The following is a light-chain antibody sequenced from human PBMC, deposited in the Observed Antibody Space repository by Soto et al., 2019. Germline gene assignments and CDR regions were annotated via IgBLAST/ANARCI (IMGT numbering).Light chain of an antibody. Sequence: DIVMTQSPDSLTVSLGERATINCKSSQSVLYSSNNKNHLAWYQQKPGQPPKLLFYWASTRESGVPDRFSGSGSGTDFTLTISSLQAEDVAVYYCQQYYSTPLTFGQGTKVEIK. V-gene: IGKV4-1*01. CDR2: WAS. J-gene: IGKJ1*01. CDR3: QQYYSTPLT. CDR1: QSVLYSSNNKNH.